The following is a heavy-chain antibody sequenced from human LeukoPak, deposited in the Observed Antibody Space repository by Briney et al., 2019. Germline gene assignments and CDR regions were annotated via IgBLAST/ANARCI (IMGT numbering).Heavy chain of an antibody. D-gene: IGHD2-8*01. Sequence: ASVKVSCKASGYTFIESHLHWMRQAPGQGLEWMGWINPSNGVTNFAQTFRGWVALTRDTSIDTVYMDLTSLKFDDTAVYYCARDRVGEAAPGVLDFWGQGTLVSVSS. CDR1: GYTFIESH. V-gene: IGHV1-2*04. CDR2: INPSNGVT. CDR3: ARDRVGEAAPGVLDF. J-gene: IGHJ4*02.